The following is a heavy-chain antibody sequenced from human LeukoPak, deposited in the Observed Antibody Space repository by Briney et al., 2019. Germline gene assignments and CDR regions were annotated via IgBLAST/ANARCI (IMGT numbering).Heavy chain of an antibody. V-gene: IGHV3-30*18. D-gene: IGHD3-22*01. CDR2: ISYVGSNK. J-gene: IGHJ4*02. Sequence: SSAASGFTFTSYGMHWVRQAPGKGLEWVAVISYVGSNKYYADSVKGRFTISRDNSKNTLYLQMNSLRAEDTAVYYCAKGPTSGYLDYWGQGTLVTVSS. CDR1: GFTFTSYG. CDR3: AKGPTSGYLDY.